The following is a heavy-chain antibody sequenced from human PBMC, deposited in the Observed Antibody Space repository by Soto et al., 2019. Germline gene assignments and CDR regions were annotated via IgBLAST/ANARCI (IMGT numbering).Heavy chain of an antibody. J-gene: IGHJ5*02. Sequence: GGSLSLSCAAIGFTFEDHAMHWIRQVPGKGLEWVAGINWNSGITGYADSVKGRFTISRDNANNSLHLEMNSLKSEDTALYYCAKGRGALTVVSNWFDPWGQGTPVTVSS. D-gene: IGHD3-22*01. CDR1: GFTFEDHA. V-gene: IGHV3-9*01. CDR3: AKGRGALTVVSNWFDP. CDR2: INWNSGIT.